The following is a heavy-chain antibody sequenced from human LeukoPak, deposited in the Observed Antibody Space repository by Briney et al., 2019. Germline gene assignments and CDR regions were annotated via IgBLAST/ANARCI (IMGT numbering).Heavy chain of an antibody. CDR2: IIPIFGTA. CDR1: GGTFSSYA. CDR3: AKDRLRFLSVSSFDY. Sequence: SVKVSCKASGGTFSSYAISWVRQAPGQGLEWMGGIIPIFGTANYAQKFQGRVTITADKSTSTAYMELSSLRSEDTAVYYCAKDRLRFLSVSSFDYWGQGTLVTVSS. D-gene: IGHD4-17*01. J-gene: IGHJ4*02. V-gene: IGHV1-69*06.